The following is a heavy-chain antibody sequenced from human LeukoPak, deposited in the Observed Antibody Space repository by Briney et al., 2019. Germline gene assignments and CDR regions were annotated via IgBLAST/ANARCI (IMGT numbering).Heavy chain of an antibody. CDR2: ISGSGGST. J-gene: IGHJ6*02. D-gene: IGHD3-10*01. Sequence: PGGSLRLSCVASGFTFSSYAMSWVRQAPGKGLEWVSAISGSGGSTYYADSVKGRFTISRDNSKNTLYLQMNSLRAEDTAVYYCAKGFGEFPYYYYGMDVWGQGTTVTVSS. CDR1: GFTFSSYA. V-gene: IGHV3-23*01. CDR3: AKGFGEFPYYYYGMDV.